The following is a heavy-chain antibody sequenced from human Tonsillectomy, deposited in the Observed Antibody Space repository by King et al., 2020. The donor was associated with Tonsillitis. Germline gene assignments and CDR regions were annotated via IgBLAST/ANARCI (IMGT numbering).Heavy chain of an antibody. CDR1: GYSFTSYW. J-gene: IGHJ6*02. D-gene: IGHD4-17*01. CDR3: ARQMTTVTTTDYYYGMDV. CDR2: IYPGDSDT. Sequence: QLVQSGAEVKKPGESLKISCKGSGYSFTSYWIGWVRQIPGKGLEWMGIIYPGDSDTRYSPSFQGQVTISADKSISTAYLQWSSLKASDTAIYYCARQMTTVTTTDYYYGMDVWGQGTTVTVSS. V-gene: IGHV5-51*01.